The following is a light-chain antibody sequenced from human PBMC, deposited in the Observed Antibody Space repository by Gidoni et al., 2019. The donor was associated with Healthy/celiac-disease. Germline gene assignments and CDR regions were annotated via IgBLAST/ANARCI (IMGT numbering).Light chain of an antibody. CDR2: EDS. Sequence: SYELTQPPSVSVSPGQTARITCSGDALQKKYAYWYQQKSGPAPVLVIYEDSKRPSGIPERFSGSSSGTRATLTSSGAQVEDEADYYCYSTDSSGNHRVFGGGTKLTVL. CDR3: YSTDSSGNHRV. J-gene: IGLJ2*01. V-gene: IGLV3-10*01. CDR1: ALQKKY.